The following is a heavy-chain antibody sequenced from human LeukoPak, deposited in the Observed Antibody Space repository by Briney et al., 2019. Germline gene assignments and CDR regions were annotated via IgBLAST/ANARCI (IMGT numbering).Heavy chain of an antibody. CDR2: ISYTYSDI. V-gene: IGHV3-11*01. Sequence: GGSLRLSCAASGFIFSDYYMSWIRQTPGKGLEWISYISYTYSDIYYADSVRGRFTISRDNAKNSLYLQMSNLRAEDTAVYYCASGSSSVGYWGQGTRVTVSS. CDR3: ASGSSSVGY. J-gene: IGHJ4*02. D-gene: IGHD6-6*01. CDR1: GFIFSDYY.